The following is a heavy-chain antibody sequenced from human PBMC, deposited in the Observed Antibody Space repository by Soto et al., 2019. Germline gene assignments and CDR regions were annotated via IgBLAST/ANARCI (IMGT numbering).Heavy chain of an antibody. CDR1: GGSISSGDYY. J-gene: IGHJ4*02. Sequence: LSLTCTVSGGSISSGDYYWSWIRQPPGKGLEWIGYIYYSGSTYYNPSLKSRVTISVDTSKNQFSLKLSSVTAADTAVYYCARREYYDSSGYTFDYWGQGTLVTVSS. V-gene: IGHV4-30-4*01. CDR3: ARREYYDSSGYTFDY. CDR2: IYYSGST. D-gene: IGHD3-22*01.